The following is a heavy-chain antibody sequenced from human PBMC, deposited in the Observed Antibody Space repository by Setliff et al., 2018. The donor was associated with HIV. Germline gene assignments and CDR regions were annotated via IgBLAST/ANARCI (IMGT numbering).Heavy chain of an antibody. Sequence: SETLSLTCTVSGDSISSDFYWGWIRQPPGKGLEWIGSIYHSGNTYYMPSLQSRVTISVDMSKNQFSLNLNSVTAADTAVYYCARGQGCGGGCHYAFEMWGRGTMVTVSS. D-gene: IGHD2-21*02. CDR2: IYHSGNT. CDR3: ARGQGCGGGCHYAFEM. J-gene: IGHJ3*02. CDR1: GDSISSDFY. V-gene: IGHV4-38-2*02.